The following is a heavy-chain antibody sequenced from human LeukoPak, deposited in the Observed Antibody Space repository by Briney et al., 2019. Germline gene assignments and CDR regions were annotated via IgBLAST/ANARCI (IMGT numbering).Heavy chain of an antibody. Sequence: GGSLTLSCAASEFSFSSYDMSWVRQPLEKGLEWVSYISGDGVTLYADSVKGRFTIPRDKSKNTLYLQMNSLRTDDTAIYYCAKGPNFGSWRAVHYWGQGSLVTVSS. CDR2: ISGDGVT. V-gene: IGHV3-23*01. D-gene: IGHD3-10*01. CDR1: EFSFSSYD. CDR3: AKGPNFGSWRAVHY. J-gene: IGHJ4*02.